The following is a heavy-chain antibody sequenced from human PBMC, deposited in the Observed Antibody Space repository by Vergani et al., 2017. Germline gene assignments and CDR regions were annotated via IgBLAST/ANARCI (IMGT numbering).Heavy chain of an antibody. Sequence: VQLEQSGAEVKKPGSSVTVSCRASGGTFGSHTISWVRQAPGKGLEWVASIKQDGSEQYYVDSVKGRFTISRDNAKNSLYLQMNSLRAEDTAVYYCARDWDDNWFDPWGQGTLVTVSS. J-gene: IGHJ5*02. CDR1: GGTFGSHT. CDR3: ARDWDDNWFDP. CDR2: IKQDGSEQ. D-gene: IGHD1-26*01. V-gene: IGHV3-7*01.